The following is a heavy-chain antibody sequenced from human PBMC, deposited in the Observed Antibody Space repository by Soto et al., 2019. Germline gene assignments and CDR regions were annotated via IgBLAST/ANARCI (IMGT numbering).Heavy chain of an antibody. CDR3: ARGRYCSGGSCYSTNWFDP. Sequence: SVKVSCKASGGTFSSYTISWVRQAPGQGLEWMGRIIPILGIANYAQKFQGRVTITADKSTSTAYMELSSLRSEDTAVYYCARGRYCSGGSCYSTNWFDPWGQGTLVTVSS. CDR1: GGTFSSYT. J-gene: IGHJ5*02. CDR2: IIPILGIA. D-gene: IGHD2-15*01. V-gene: IGHV1-69*02.